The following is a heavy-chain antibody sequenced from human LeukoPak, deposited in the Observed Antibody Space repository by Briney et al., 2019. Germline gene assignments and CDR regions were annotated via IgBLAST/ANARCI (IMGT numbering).Heavy chain of an antibody. CDR3: VSFYETY. Sequence: GGSLRLSCAASGNYWMHWVRQAPGKGLVWVSHINSDGSWTSYADSVKGRFTISKDNSKNTVYLQMNSLRAEDTAVYYCVSFYETYWGRGTLVTVSS. CDR2: INSDGSWT. CDR1: GNYW. D-gene: IGHD2/OR15-2a*01. J-gene: IGHJ4*02. V-gene: IGHV3-74*01.